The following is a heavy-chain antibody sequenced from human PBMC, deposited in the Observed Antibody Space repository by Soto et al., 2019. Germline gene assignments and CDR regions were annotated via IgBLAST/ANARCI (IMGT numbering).Heavy chain of an antibody. CDR1: GYTLTRHH. V-gene: IGHV1-2*04. CDR2: INPNSGGT. D-gene: IGHD3-3*01. CDR3: ARDPRQEWLSSPATYYYYGMDV. Sequence: GGSVKGSCQAFGYTLTRHHMHLVGQAPGQGVEGMGWINPNSGGTNYAQKFQGWVTMTRDTSISTAYMELSRLRSDDTAVYYCARDPRQEWLSSPATYYYYGMDVWGQGTTVTVSS. J-gene: IGHJ6*02.